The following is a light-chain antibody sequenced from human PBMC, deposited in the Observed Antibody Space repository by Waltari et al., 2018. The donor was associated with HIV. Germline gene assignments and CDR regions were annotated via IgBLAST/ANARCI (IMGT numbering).Light chain of an antibody. V-gene: IGLV1-44*01. CDR2: SNN. Sequence: QSVLTQPPSASGTPGQRVTISCSGSSSNIGSNTVNWYQQLPGTAPKVLLYSNNQRPAGVPDRFSGSKSGTSASLAIIGLQSEDEADYYCAAWDDSLGGVVFGGGTKLTVL. CDR1: SSNIGSNT. CDR3: AAWDDSLGGVV. J-gene: IGLJ3*02.